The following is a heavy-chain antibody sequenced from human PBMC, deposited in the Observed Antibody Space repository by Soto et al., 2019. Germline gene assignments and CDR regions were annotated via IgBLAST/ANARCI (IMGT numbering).Heavy chain of an antibody. J-gene: IGHJ5*01. V-gene: IGHV1-24*01. CDR2: FDPEDGET. CDR3: ATARVIVLVPATMLGWFDS. Sequence: QVQLVQSGAEVKKPGASVKVSCKVSGYTLTELSMYWVRQAPGKGLEWMGGFDPEDGETIYAQKFQGRVTMTEDTPTDTAYMELSSLRSEDTAVYYCATARVIVLVPATMLGWFDSWGQGTLVTVSS. D-gene: IGHD2-2*01. CDR1: GYTLTELS.